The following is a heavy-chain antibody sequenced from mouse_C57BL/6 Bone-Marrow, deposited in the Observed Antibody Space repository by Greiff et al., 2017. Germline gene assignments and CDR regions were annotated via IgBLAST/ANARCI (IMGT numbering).Heavy chain of an antibody. D-gene: IGHD5-1*01. CDR2: ISSGGSYT. V-gene: IGHV5-6*01. J-gene: IGHJ4*01. CDR3: ARCKFTWAMDY. CDR1: GFTFSSYG. Sequence: EVQLVESGGDLVKPGGSLKLSCAASGFTFSSYGMSWVRQTPDKRLEWVATISSGGSYTYYPDSVKGRFTISRDNAKNTLYLQMSSLKSEDTAMYYCARCKFTWAMDYWGQGTSVTVSS.